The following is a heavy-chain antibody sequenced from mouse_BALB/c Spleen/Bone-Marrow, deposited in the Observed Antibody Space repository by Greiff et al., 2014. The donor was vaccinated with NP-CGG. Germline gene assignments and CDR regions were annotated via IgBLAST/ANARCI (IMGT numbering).Heavy chain of an antibody. Sequence: EVMLVESGGGLVKPGGSLKLSCAAPGFTFSDYYMYWVRQTPEKRLEWVATISDGGSYTYYPDSVKGRFTISRDNAKNNLYLQMSSLKSEDTAMYYCARDLITTATSFAYWGQGTLVTVSA. CDR2: ISDGGSYT. CDR3: ARDLITTATSFAY. V-gene: IGHV5-4*02. CDR1: GFTFSDYY. J-gene: IGHJ3*01. D-gene: IGHD1-2*01.